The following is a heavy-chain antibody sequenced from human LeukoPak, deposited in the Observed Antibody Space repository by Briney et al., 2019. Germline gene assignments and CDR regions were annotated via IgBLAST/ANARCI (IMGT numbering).Heavy chain of an antibody. J-gene: IGHJ6*02. CDR3: ARGQQLYYSYSMDV. CDR2: INPNSGGT. V-gene: IGHV1-2*02. D-gene: IGHD6-13*01. Sequence: ASVKVSCKASGYTSTGYYLHWVRQAPGQGLEWMGWINPNSGGTNYAQRFQGRVTMTRGTSISTAYMELSRLRSDDTAVYYCARGQQLYYSYSMDVWGQGTTVTVSS. CDR1: GYTSTGYY.